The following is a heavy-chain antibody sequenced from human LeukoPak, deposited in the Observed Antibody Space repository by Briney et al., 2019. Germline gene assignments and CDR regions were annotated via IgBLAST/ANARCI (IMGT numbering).Heavy chain of an antibody. J-gene: IGHJ4*02. Sequence: GGSLRLSCAASGFTFSSYSMNWVRQAPGKALEWVSSITSSSTYIYYADSVKGRFTISRDNAKNSLYLQMSSLRAEDTAVYYCARGNSGSYYTLFDYWGEGTLVTVSS. V-gene: IGHV3-21*01. D-gene: IGHD3-10*01. CDR1: GFTFSSYS. CDR2: ITSSSTYI. CDR3: ARGNSGSYYTLFDY.